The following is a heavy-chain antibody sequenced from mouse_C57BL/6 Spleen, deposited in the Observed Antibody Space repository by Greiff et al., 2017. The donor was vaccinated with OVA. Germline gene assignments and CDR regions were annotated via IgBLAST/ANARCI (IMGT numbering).Heavy chain of an antibody. CDR2: IWSGGST. CDR3: ARGYDGYYDAMDY. V-gene: IGHV2-2*01. D-gene: IGHD2-3*01. CDR1: GFSLTSYG. Sequence: VKLVESGPGLVQPSQSLSITCTVSGFSLTSYGVHWVRQSPGKGLEWLGVIWSGGSTDYNAAFISRLSISKDNSKSQVFFKMNSLQADDTAIYYCARGYDGYYDAMDYWGQGTSVTVSS. J-gene: IGHJ4*01.